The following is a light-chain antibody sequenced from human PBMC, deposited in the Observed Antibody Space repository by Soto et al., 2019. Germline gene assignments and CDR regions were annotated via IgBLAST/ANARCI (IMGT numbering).Light chain of an antibody. V-gene: IGKV3-20*01. CDR3: QQYDSTVWT. CDR1: QTGDSRY. J-gene: IGKJ1*01. CDR2: AAS. Sequence: EIVLTQSPGTLSLSPGETATLSCRACQTGDSRYLAWYQQKRGQAPRLLIYAASSRATGVPDRFSGSGSGTDFTLTIRRLEPEDFAVYYCQQYDSTVWTFGQGTKVDIK.